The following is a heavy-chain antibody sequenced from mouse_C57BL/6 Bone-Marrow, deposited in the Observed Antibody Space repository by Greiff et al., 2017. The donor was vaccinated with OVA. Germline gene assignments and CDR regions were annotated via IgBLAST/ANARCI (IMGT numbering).Heavy chain of an antibody. CDR1: GYTFTSYG. CDR2: IYPRSGNT. J-gene: IGHJ1*03. V-gene: IGHV1-81*01. D-gene: IGHD1-1*01. CDR3: ARERRRNYYGSRDWYFDV. Sequence: QVQLKESGAELARPGASVKLSCKASGYTFTSYGISWVKQRTGQGLEWIGEIYPRSGNTYYNEKFKGKATLTADKSSSTAYMELRSLTSEDSAVYFCARERRRNYYGSRDWYFDVWGTGTTVTVSS.